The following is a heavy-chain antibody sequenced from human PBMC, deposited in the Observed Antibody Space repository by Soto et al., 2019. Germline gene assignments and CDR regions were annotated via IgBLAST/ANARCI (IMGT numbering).Heavy chain of an antibody. CDR2: INPYDSDI. D-gene: IGHD5-12*01. Sequence: GESLKISCKGYGYSFTSYWIIWVRQMSGKGLEWMGRINPYDSDINYSPSFQGQVTISTDRSTSAAYLQWSSLRASDTALYYCARQYAYAHSGPRDKRMAVWGQGTTVTVSS. CDR1: GYSFTSYW. V-gene: IGHV5-10-1*04. J-gene: IGHJ6*02. CDR3: ARQYAYAHSGPRDKRMAV.